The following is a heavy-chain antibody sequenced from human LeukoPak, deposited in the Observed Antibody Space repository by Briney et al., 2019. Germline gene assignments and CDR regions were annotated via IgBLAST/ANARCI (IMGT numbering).Heavy chain of an antibody. CDR3: ARDVDTRGHYARFDP. D-gene: IGHD5-18*01. J-gene: IGHJ5*02. CDR2: ISYDGSKE. Sequence: PGGSLRLSCAASGFTFSNYGIHWVRQGPGKGLEWVAVISYDGSKEYYADSVKGRFTISRDSSKNTVDLQMSSLRAEDTALYYCARDVDTRGHYARFDPWGQGTLVTVSS. CDR1: GFTFSNYG. V-gene: IGHV3-33*05.